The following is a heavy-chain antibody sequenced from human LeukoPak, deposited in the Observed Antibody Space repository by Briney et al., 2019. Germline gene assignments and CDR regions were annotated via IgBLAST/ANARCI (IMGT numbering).Heavy chain of an antibody. CDR3: ARDSVNLGIAAAGNDY. CDR1: GGTFSSYA. Sequence: SVKVSCKDSGGTFSSYAISWVRQAPGQGLEWMGGIIPIFGTANYAQKFQGRVTITTDESTSTAYMELSSLRSEDTAVYYCARDSVNLGIAAAGNDYWGQGTLVTVSS. J-gene: IGHJ4*02. CDR2: IIPIFGTA. D-gene: IGHD6-13*01. V-gene: IGHV1-69*05.